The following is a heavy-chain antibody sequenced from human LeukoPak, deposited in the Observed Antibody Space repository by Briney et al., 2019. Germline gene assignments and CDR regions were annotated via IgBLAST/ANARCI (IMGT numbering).Heavy chain of an antibody. CDR2: VYYSGSI. V-gene: IGHV4-38-2*02. CDR1: SYSLSSGYF. J-gene: IGHJ4*02. D-gene: IGHD3/OR15-3a*01. CDR3: ARAEHHYYDLKYYFDY. Sequence: SETLSLTCTVSSYSLSSGYFWGWIRQPPGKGLEWIGSVYYSGSIYYNPSLKGRVTILVDTSRNQFSLSLNSVTAADTAVYYCARAEHHYYDLKYYFDYWGQGTLVTVSS.